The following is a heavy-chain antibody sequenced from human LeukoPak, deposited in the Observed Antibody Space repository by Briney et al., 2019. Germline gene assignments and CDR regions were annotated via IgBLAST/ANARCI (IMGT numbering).Heavy chain of an antibody. J-gene: IGHJ4*02. CDR2: ISSSSSYI. CDR3: ARDPDYYDSSGYYLGFH. D-gene: IGHD3-22*01. V-gene: IGHV3-21*01. CDR1: GFTFSSYS. Sequence: GGSLRLSCAASGFTFSSYSMNWVRQAPGKGLEWVSSISSSSSYIYYADSVKGRFTISRDNAKNSLYLQMNSLRAEDTAVYYCARDPDYYDSSGYYLGFHWGQGTLVTVSS.